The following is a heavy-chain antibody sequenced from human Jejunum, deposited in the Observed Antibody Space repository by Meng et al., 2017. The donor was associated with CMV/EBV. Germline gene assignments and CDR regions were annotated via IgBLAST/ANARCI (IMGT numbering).Heavy chain of an antibody. CDR2: IRADDYRT. J-gene: IGHJ4*02. CDR3: AKATDFDS. V-gene: IGHV3-23*01. D-gene: IGHD4-11*01. CDR1: GLTFSTYA. Sequence: ACAASGLTFSTYAINWVRRAPGKGLEWVSGIRADDYRTFYAGSVRGRFTISRDNSKNAVYLEMNSLRAEDTAVYFCAKATDFDSWGQGTLVTVSS.